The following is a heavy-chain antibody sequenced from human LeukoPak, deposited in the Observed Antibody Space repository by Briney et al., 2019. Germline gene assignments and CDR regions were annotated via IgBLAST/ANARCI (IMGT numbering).Heavy chain of an antibody. V-gene: IGHV4-4*07. CDR2: IHTTGRT. D-gene: IGHD3-22*01. CDR1: GGSISGYY. J-gene: IGHJ4*02. Sequence: SETLSLTCSVSGGSISGYYWSWIRQPAGKELEWIGRIHTTGRTNYNPSLQSRVTISGDTSKKQFSLKLTSLTAADTAVYYRARGSYSFDSSSSPLGPLFDSWGQGTLVTVSS. CDR3: ARGSYSFDSSSSPLGPLFDS.